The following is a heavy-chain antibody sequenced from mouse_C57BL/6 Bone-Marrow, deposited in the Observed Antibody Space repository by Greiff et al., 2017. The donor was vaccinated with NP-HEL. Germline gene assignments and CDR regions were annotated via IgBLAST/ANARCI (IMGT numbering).Heavy chain of an antibody. Sequence: VQLVESGGDLVKPGGSLKLSCAASGFTFSSYGMSWVRQTPDKRLEWVATISSGGSYTYYPDSVKGRFTISRDNAKNTLYLQMSSLKSEDTAMYYCARGLLLWGQGTLVTVSA. D-gene: IGHD2-3*01. CDR3: ARGLLL. CDR1: GFTFSSYG. J-gene: IGHJ3*01. CDR2: ISSGGSYT. V-gene: IGHV5-6*01.